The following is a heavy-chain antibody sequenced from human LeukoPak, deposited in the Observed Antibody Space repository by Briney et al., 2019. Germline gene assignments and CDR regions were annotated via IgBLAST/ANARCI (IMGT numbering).Heavy chain of an antibody. V-gene: IGHV3-23*01. CDR3: AKDFPILSTTQNYYYYMDV. J-gene: IGHJ6*03. CDR1: GFTFSSYA. D-gene: IGHD1-14*01. CDR2: ISGSAGST. Sequence: PAGYLRLSCAASGFTFSSYAMSWVRQAPGKGLEWVSAISGSAGSTYYADSVKGRFTISRDDSKNTLYLQMNSLRAEDTAVYYCAKDFPILSTTQNYYYYMDVWGKGTTVTVPS.